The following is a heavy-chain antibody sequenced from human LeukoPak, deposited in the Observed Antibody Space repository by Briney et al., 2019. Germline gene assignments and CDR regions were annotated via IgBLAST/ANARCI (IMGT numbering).Heavy chain of an antibody. Sequence: SEALSLTCAVYSGSFSGYYWSWIRQPPGKGLEWIGEINDSGSVNCNPSLKNRVTLSVDTSKNQFSLRLSSVAAADTAVYYCARRLVDSGASQVSDDWGQGTLVTVSS. J-gene: IGHJ4*02. D-gene: IGHD2-15*01. CDR1: SGSFSGYY. CDR3: ARRLVDSGASQVSDD. CDR2: INDSGSV. V-gene: IGHV4-34*01.